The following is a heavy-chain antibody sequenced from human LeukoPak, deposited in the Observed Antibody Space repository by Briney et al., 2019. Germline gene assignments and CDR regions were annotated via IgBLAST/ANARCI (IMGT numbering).Heavy chain of an antibody. Sequence: PGGSLRLSCAASGFLFDDYATHWVRQAPGKGLEWVSGISWNSGSIGYADSVKGRFTISRDNAKNSLYLQMNSLRAEDTALYYCAKVRQWLVQDDAFDIWGQGTMVTVSS. CDR1: GFLFDDYA. V-gene: IGHV3-9*01. D-gene: IGHD6-19*01. CDR2: ISWNSGSI. J-gene: IGHJ3*02. CDR3: AKVRQWLVQDDAFDI.